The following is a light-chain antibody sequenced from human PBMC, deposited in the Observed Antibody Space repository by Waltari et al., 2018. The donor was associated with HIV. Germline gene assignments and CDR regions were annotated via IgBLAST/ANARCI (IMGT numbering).Light chain of an antibody. CDR1: SDDVGGYDH. CDR3: SSYTRSISVA. J-gene: IGLJ2*01. Sequence: QSALTQPASVSGSPGQTVTITCTGTSDDVGGYDHVAWYHQHTDTPPRLIIFGVRRRPSGVDGRFSASKSGNVASLTITGLRPDDEAHYFCSSYTRSISVAFGGGTRLTVL. CDR2: GVR. V-gene: IGLV2-14*03.